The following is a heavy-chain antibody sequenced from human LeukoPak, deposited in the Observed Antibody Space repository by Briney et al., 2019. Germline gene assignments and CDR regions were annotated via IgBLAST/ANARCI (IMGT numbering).Heavy chain of an antibody. CDR2: INHSGST. CDR1: GGSFSGYY. CDR3: ARKGPSWYSSSWRNYYYYYMDV. V-gene: IGHV4-34*01. J-gene: IGHJ6*03. D-gene: IGHD6-13*01. Sequence: PSETLSLTCAVYGGSFSGYYWSWIRQPPGKGLEWIGEINHSGSTNYNPSLKSRVTISVDTSKNQFSLKLSSVTAADTAVYYCARKGPSWYSSSWRNYYYYYMDVWGKGTTVTVSS.